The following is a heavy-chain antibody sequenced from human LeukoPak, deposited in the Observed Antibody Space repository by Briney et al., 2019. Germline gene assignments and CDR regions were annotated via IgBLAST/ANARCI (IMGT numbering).Heavy chain of an antibody. V-gene: IGHV4-34*01. Sequence: SETLSLTCAVYGESFSGYYWSWIRQPPGKGLEWIGEINHSGSTNYNPSLKSRVTISVDTSKNQFSLKLSSVTAADTAVYYCARLGEDYDILTGAPVWYFDLWGRGTLVTVSS. CDR1: GESFSGYY. D-gene: IGHD3-9*01. CDR2: INHSGST. CDR3: ARLGEDYDILTGAPVWYFDL. J-gene: IGHJ2*01.